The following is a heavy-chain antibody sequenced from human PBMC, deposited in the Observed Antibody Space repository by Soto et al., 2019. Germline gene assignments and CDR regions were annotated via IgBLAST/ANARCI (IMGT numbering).Heavy chain of an antibody. Sequence: SXXVSCKAYGYTFTSYDVNWVRQATGQGLEWMGWMNPNSGNTGYAQKFQGRVTMTRNTSISTAYMELSSLRSEDTAVYYCARTLYGDNVDYWGQGTLVTVSS. D-gene: IGHD4-17*01. J-gene: IGHJ4*02. CDR2: MNPNSGNT. CDR1: GYTFTSYD. CDR3: ARTLYGDNVDY. V-gene: IGHV1-8*01.